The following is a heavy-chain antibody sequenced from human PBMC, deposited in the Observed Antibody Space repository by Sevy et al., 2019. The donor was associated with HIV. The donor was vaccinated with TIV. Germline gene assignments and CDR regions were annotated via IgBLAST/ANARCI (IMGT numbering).Heavy chain of an antibody. CDR3: ARDDGNYYFHY. Sequence: GGSLRLSCAASGFTFSKYWMGWVHQAPGKGLEWRANIKQDAGQKYYVDSVKGRFTISRDNAKNSLYLQMNSLRAEYSAVYFCARDDGNYYFHYWGQGTLVTVSS. V-gene: IGHV3-7*01. D-gene: IGHD1-7*01. J-gene: IGHJ4*02. CDR2: IKQDAGQK. CDR1: GFTFSKYW.